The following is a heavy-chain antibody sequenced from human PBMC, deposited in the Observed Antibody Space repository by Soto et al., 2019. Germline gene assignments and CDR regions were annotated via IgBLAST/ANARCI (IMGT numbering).Heavy chain of an antibody. V-gene: IGHV4-31*03. D-gene: IGHD3-22*01. J-gene: IGHJ6*02. Sequence: SETLSLTCIVSGGSISSGGYYWSWIRQHPGKGLEWIGYIYYSGSTYYNPSLKSRVTISVDTSKNQFSLKLSSVTAAGRAVYFCARAALSDYSDGSGPTDHDYGIDVWGQGTTVTVSS. CDR2: IYYSGST. CDR1: GGSISSGGYY. CDR3: ARAALSDYSDGSGPTDHDYGIDV.